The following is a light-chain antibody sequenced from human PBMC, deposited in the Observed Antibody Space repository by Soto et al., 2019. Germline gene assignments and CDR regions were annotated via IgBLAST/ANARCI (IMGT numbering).Light chain of an antibody. Sequence: QSVLTQPPSASGTPGQRVTISCSGSSSNIGNHYVYWYQQLPGTAPKLLIYNNNQRPSGVPDRFSGSKSGTSASLAISGLRSEDETDFYCAAWDDSLSGWVFGGGTKLTVL. V-gene: IGLV1-47*01. CDR1: SSNIGNHY. J-gene: IGLJ3*02. CDR3: AAWDDSLSGWV. CDR2: NNN.